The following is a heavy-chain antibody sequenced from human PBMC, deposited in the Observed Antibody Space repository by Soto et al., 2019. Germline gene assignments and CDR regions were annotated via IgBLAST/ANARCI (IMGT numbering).Heavy chain of an antibody. D-gene: IGHD2-15*01. V-gene: IGHV4-30-2*01. CDR3: AAGGGLTLSS. Sequence: QLQLQESGSGLVKPSQTLSLTCAVSGGSIIIGGYSWSWIRQPPGNGLEWIGYIYHRGSTYSNPTIKSRVTISVDRSKNQFSLKLSSVTAADTAVYYCAAGGGLTLSSWGQGTLVTVSS. CDR2: IYHRGST. J-gene: IGHJ5*02. CDR1: GGSIIIGGYS.